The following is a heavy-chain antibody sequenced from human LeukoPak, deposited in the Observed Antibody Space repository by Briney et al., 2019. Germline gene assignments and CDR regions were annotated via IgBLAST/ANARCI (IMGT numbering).Heavy chain of an antibody. CDR3: ANHLACGSTSCPSFDY. CDR1: GFTFSSYA. D-gene: IGHD2-2*01. Sequence: GGSLGLSCAASGFTFSSYAMSWVRQAPGKGLEWVSAISGGGGSTYYADSVKGRFTISRDNAKNSLYLQMNSLRAEDTAVYYCANHLACGSTSCPSFDYWGQGTLVTVSS. CDR2: ISGGGGST. V-gene: IGHV3-23*01. J-gene: IGHJ4*02.